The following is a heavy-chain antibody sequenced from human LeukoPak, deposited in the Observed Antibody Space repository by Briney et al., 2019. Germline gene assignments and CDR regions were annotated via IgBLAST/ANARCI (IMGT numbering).Heavy chain of an antibody. CDR1: GFTFSSYW. Sequence: GGSLRLSCAASGFTFSSYWMHWVRQAPGKGLVRVSRIKSDGSSTNYADSVKGRFDISRDNAKNTLYLQMNSLRAEDTAVYYCARESGYYGSGFDPWGQGTLVTVSS. CDR3: ARESGYYGSGFDP. J-gene: IGHJ5*02. V-gene: IGHV3-74*01. CDR2: IKSDGSST. D-gene: IGHD3-10*01.